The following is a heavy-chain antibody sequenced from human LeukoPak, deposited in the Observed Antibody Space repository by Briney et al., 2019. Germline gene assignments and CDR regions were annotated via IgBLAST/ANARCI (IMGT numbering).Heavy chain of an antibody. Sequence: GGSLRLSCAASGFTFSSYAMHWVCQAPGKGLEYVSAISSNGGSTYYANSVKGRFTISRDNSKNTLYLQMGSLRAEDMAVYYCARDHYYYGMDVWGQGTTVTVSS. J-gene: IGHJ6*02. CDR2: ISSNGGST. CDR1: GFTFSSYA. CDR3: ARDHYYYGMDV. V-gene: IGHV3-64*01.